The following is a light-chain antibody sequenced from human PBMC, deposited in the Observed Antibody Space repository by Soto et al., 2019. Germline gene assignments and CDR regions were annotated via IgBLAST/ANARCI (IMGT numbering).Light chain of an antibody. CDR2: END. Sequence: QSVLTQPPSVSAAPGQKVTISCSGSSSNIGDSYVYWYQQLPGTAPKLLIYENDKRPSGIPDRFSGSKSGTSATLGITGLQTGDEADYYCGTWDGSLSAEVFGTGTKLTVL. V-gene: IGLV1-51*02. CDR1: SSNIGDSY. CDR3: GTWDGSLSAEV. J-gene: IGLJ1*01.